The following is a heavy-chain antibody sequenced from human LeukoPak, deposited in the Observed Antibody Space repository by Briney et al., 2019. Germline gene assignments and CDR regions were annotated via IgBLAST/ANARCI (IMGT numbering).Heavy chain of an antibody. CDR2: ISAYNGNT. J-gene: IGHJ5*02. CDR1: GYTFTSYG. V-gene: IGHV1-18*01. D-gene: IGHD2-15*01. CDR3: ARVDAFLVVAATPFGWFDP. Sequence: GASVKVSCKASGYTFTSYGISWVRQAPGQGLEWMGWISAYNGNTNYAQKLQDRVTMTTDTSTSTAYMELRSLRSDDTAVYYCARVDAFLVVAATPFGWFDPWGQGTLVTVSS.